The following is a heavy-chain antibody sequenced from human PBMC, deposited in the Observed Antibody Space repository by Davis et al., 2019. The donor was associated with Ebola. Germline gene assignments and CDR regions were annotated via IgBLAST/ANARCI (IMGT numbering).Heavy chain of an antibody. Sequence: SETLSLTCTVSGGSISSGGYYWSWIRQHPGKGLEWIGYIYYTGRVEYNPPLQSRVTISFATSESRFSLRLTSVTPADTAVYYCARGGQGVGAGRWLDPWGQGNLVIVSS. CDR1: GGSISSGGYY. J-gene: IGHJ5*02. D-gene: IGHD1-26*01. CDR3: ARGGQGVGAGRWLDP. V-gene: IGHV4-61*08. CDR2: IYYTGRV.